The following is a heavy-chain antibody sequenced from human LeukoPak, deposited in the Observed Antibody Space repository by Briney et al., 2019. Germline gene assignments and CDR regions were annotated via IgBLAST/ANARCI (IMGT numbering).Heavy chain of an antibody. D-gene: IGHD6-19*01. CDR1: GGSFSGYY. J-gene: IGHJ4*02. CDR3: ARVASGWYYFDY. CDR2: INHSGST. V-gene: IGHV4-34*01. Sequence: PSETLSLTCAVYGGSFSGYYWSWIRQPPGKGLEWIGEINHSGSTNYNPSLKSRVTISVDKSKNQFSLKLSSVTAADTAVYYCARVASGWYYFDYWGQGTLVTVSS.